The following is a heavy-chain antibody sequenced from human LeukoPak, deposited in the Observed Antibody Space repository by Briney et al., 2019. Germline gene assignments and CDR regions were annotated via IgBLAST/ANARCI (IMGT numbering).Heavy chain of an antibody. D-gene: IGHD2-2*01. V-gene: IGHV1-69*04. CDR2: IIPILGIA. J-gene: IGHJ6*02. CDR3: ARDALGVVVPAAMGDYYYYGMDV. CDR1: GGTFSSYA. Sequence: ASVKVSCKASGGTFSSYAISWVRQAPGQGLEWMGRIIPILGIANYAQKLQGRVTITADKSTSTAYMELSSLRSEDTAVYYCARDALGVVVPAAMGDYYYYGMDVWGQGTTVTVSS.